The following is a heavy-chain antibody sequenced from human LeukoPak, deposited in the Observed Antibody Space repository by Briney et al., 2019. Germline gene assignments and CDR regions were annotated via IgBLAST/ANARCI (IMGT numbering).Heavy chain of an antibody. Sequence: PGGSLRLSCAASGFIFSSYAMSWVRQAPGKGLEWVSTISGSGGSTYYADSVKGRFTISRDNSKNTVHLQMNSLRAEDTAVYYCASGGKYCTGGACYGDWGQGTLVTVSS. CDR2: ISGSGGST. J-gene: IGHJ4*02. CDR3: ASGGKYCTGGACYGD. CDR1: GFIFSSYA. V-gene: IGHV3-23*01. D-gene: IGHD2-8*02.